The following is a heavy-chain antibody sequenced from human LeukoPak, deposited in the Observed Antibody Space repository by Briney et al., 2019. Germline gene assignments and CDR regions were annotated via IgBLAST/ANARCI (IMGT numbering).Heavy chain of an antibody. CDR1: GGTFSSYA. CDR2: IIPIFGTA. J-gene: IGHJ3*02. CDR3: ARDLLRFGAFDI. D-gene: IGHD2-15*01. Sequence: ASVKVSCKASGGTFSSYAISWVRQAPGQGLEWMGGIIPIFGTANYAQKFQGRVTITADESTSTAYMELSSLRSEDTAAYYCARDLLRFGAFDIWGQGTMVTVSS. V-gene: IGHV1-69*13.